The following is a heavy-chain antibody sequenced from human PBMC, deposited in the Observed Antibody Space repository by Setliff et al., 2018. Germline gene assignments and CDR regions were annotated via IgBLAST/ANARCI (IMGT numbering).Heavy chain of an antibody. Sequence: PSETLSLTCTVSGGSISSYYWSWIRQPPGKGLEWIAYISDSGSANYSPSLKSRVSMSVDTSENQFSLKLSSVTAADTAVYFCARGSWGWRCSGGSCYSGAHYVYWGQGTLVTVSS. J-gene: IGHJ4*02. V-gene: IGHV4-59*01. CDR1: GGSISSYY. D-gene: IGHD2-15*01. CDR2: ISDSGSA. CDR3: ARGSWGWRCSGGSCYSGAHYVY.